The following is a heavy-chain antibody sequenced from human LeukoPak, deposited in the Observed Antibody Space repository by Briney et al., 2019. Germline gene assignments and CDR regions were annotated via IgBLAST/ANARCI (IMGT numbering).Heavy chain of an antibody. J-gene: IGHJ6*02. CDR1: GYTFTGYY. CDR2: INPNSGGT. CDR3: ARMFMTYYYYGMDV. Sequence: ASVKVSCKASGYTFTGYYMHWVRQAPGQGLEWMGWINPNSGGTNYAQKFQGRVTMTRDTSISTAYMELSRLRSDDTAAYYCARMFMTYYYYGMDVWGQGTTVTVSS. V-gene: IGHV1-2*02. D-gene: IGHD3-16*01.